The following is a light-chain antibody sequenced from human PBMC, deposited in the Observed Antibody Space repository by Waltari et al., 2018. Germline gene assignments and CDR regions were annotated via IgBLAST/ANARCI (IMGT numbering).Light chain of an antibody. V-gene: IGLV3-1*01. CDR3: QAWGTSVVI. Sequence: SSELTHPPPVSVSPGQTPTITCPGDGLVGRYASGYQRTPGKAPTLLIDQDNNRPSGSPDRFSCSVYGDTATLTISGTQSVDEADYYCQAWGTSVVIFGGGTKLTVL. J-gene: IGLJ2*01. CDR1: GLVGRY. CDR2: QDN.